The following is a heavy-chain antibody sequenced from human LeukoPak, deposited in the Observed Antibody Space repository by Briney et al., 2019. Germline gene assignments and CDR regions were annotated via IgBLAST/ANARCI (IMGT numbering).Heavy chain of an antibody. Sequence: GGSLRLSCAVSGFTFSSYAMHWVRQAPGKGLEWVALIWYDGTNKYYADSVKGRFTISRDNSKNTLYLQMNSLRAEDTAVYYCARSVGDYSLLDDYWGQGTLVTVSS. CDR1: GFTFSSYA. D-gene: IGHD4-17*01. V-gene: IGHV3-33*08. CDR2: IWYDGTNK. J-gene: IGHJ4*02. CDR3: ARSVGDYSLLDDY.